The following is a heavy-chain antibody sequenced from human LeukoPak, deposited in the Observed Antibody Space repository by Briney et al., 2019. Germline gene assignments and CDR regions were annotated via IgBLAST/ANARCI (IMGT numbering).Heavy chain of an antibody. Sequence: GASAKVSCKASGGTFSSYAISWVRQAPGQGLEWMGRIIPIFGTANYAQKFQGRVTITTDESTSTAYMELSSLRSEDTAVYYCARVWRDYYDSSGYYEYWGQGTLVTVSS. J-gene: IGHJ4*02. V-gene: IGHV1-69*05. CDR1: GGTFSSYA. CDR2: IIPIFGTA. D-gene: IGHD3-22*01. CDR3: ARVWRDYYDSSGYYEY.